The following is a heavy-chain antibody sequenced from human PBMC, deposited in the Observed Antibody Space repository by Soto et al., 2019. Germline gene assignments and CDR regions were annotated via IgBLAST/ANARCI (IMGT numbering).Heavy chain of an antibody. V-gene: IGHV1-69*01. CDR1: GGTFSSYA. D-gene: IGHD3-3*01. CDR3: AIERSRLDFLSGYYPHYYYYYGMDV. Sequence: QVQLVQSGAEVKKPGSSVKVSCKASGGTFSSYAISWVRQAPGQGLEWMGGIIPIFGTANYAQKFQGRVTITADESTSTAYMELSSLRSEDTAVYYCAIERSRLDFLSGYYPHYYYYYGMDVWGQGTTVTVSS. J-gene: IGHJ6*02. CDR2: IIPIFGTA.